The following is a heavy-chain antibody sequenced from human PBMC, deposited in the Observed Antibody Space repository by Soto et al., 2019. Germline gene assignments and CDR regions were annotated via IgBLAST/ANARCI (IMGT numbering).Heavy chain of an antibody. CDR1: GGSISSSTYY. J-gene: IGHJ4*02. V-gene: IGHV4-39*01. Sequence: QLQLQESGPGLVKPSETLSLTCTVSGGSISSSTYYWGWIRQPPGKGLEWIGNIYYSGSTYYNPSLKSRVTISVDTSKNQFSRKLSSVTAADTAVYYCARRGSGSYSYYWGQGTLVTVSS. CDR2: IYYSGST. CDR3: ARRGSGSYSYY. D-gene: IGHD1-26*01.